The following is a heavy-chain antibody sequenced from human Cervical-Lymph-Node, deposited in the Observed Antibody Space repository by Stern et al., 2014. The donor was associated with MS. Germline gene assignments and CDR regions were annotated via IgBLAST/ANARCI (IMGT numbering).Heavy chain of an antibody. CDR2: IWYDGSNR. J-gene: IGHJ1*01. V-gene: IGHV3-33*01. D-gene: IGHD4-23*01. Sequence: VQLVESGGGVVQPGRSLRLSCAASGFTFSSSGMPWVRPAPGKGLEWLASIWYDGSNRYYADSVKGRFTISRDNSKNTLYLQMNSLRAEDTAVYYCAREGGNTAEYFQHWGQGTLVTVSS. CDR1: GFTFSSSG. CDR3: AREGGNTAEYFQH.